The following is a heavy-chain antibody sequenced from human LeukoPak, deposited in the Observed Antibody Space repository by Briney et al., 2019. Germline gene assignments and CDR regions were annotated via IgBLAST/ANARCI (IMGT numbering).Heavy chain of an antibody. CDR2: INPNSGGT. D-gene: IGHD3-3*01. J-gene: IGHJ4*02. Sequence: ASVKVSCKASGYTFTGYYMHWVRQAPGLGLEWMGWINPNSGGTNYAQKFQGRVTMTRDTSISTAYVELSRLRSDDTAVYYCARDSLGTIFGVVSGFDFWGQGTLVTVSS. CDR1: GYTFTGYY. CDR3: ARDSLGTIFGVVSGFDF. V-gene: IGHV1-2*02.